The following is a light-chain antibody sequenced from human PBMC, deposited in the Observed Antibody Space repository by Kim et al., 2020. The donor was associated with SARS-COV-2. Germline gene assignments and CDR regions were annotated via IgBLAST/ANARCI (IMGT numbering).Light chain of an antibody. CDR3: QQYNKWPT. J-gene: IGKJ1*01. CDR2: DAS. V-gene: IGKV3-15*01. CDR1: QYVSSK. Sequence: EIVMTQSPATLSVSPGERVTLSCRASQYVSSKLAWYQQKPGQAPRLLIYDASTRATGIPASFSGSGSGTEFTLTISSLQSEDFAVYYCQQYNKWPTFGQGTKVDIK.